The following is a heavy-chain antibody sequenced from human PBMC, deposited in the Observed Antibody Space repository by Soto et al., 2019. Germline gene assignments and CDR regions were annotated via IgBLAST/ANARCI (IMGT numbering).Heavy chain of an antibody. V-gene: IGHV4-34*01. CDR2: INHSGST. J-gene: IGHJ4*02. Sequence: ASETLSLTCAVYGGSFSGYYWSWIRQPPGKGLEWIGEINHSGSTNYNPSLKSRVTISVDTSKNQFSLKLSSVTAADTAVYYCARVKGGNIVATPFDYWGQGTLVTVSS. CDR1: GGSFSGYY. CDR3: ARVKGGNIVATPFDY. D-gene: IGHD5-12*01.